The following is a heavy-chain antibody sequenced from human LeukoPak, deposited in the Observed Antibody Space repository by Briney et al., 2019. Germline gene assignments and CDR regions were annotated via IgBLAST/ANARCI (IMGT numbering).Heavy chain of an antibody. CDR1: GFTFSSYW. J-gene: IGHJ4*02. CDR3: AREGGGFDY. V-gene: IGHV3-74*01. Sequence: PGGSLRLSCAGSGFTFSSYWMHWVRQAPGKGLVWVSRVNSDGSDTSYADSVKGRFTISRDNAKNTLCLQMNSLRAEDTAVYYCAREGGGFDYWGQGTLVTVSS. D-gene: IGHD3-10*01. CDR2: VNSDGSDT.